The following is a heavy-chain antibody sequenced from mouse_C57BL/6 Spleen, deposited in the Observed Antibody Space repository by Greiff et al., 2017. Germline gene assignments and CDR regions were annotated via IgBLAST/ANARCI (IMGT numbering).Heavy chain of an antibody. CDR1: GFTFSDYY. V-gene: IGHV5-16*01. CDR2: INYDGSST. D-gene: IGHD3-2*02. Sequence: EVKLMESEGGLVQPGSSMKLSCTASGFTFSDYYMAWVRQVPEKGLEWVANINYDGSSTYYLDSLKSRFIISRDNAKNILYLQMSSLKSEDTAAYYCARGGSGSFDYWGQGTTLTGSS. J-gene: IGHJ2*01. CDR3: ARGGSGSFDY.